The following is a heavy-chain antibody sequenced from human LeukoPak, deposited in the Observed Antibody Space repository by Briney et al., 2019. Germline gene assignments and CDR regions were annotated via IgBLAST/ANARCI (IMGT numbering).Heavy chain of an antibody. Sequence: SETLSLTCTVSGGSISSGGYSWCWVRQPPGKGLEWIGSIYQSGSTYYNASLRSRVIISIDRPKNQFSLKANSVTAADTAVYYCARVCSSTSCYEGGYFYGMDVWGQGTTVTVSS. J-gene: IGHJ6*02. V-gene: IGHV4-30-2*01. CDR1: GGSISSGGYS. D-gene: IGHD2-2*01. CDR3: ARVCSSTSCYEGGYFYGMDV. CDR2: IYQSGST.